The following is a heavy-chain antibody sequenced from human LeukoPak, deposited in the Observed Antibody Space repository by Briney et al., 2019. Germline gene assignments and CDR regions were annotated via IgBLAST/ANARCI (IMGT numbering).Heavy chain of an antibody. CDR2: ISTYSGDT. Sequence: ASVKVSCKAGDYSFSNYGLTWVRQAPGEGLVWMGWISTYSGDTNYAQNFQGRVTLTRDTSTSTAYMDLNNLTPDDTAVYYCARVEYSSGRGDYWGQGTLVTVSP. V-gene: IGHV1-18*01. CDR1: DYSFSNYG. CDR3: ARVEYSSGRGDY. D-gene: IGHD3-22*01. J-gene: IGHJ4*02.